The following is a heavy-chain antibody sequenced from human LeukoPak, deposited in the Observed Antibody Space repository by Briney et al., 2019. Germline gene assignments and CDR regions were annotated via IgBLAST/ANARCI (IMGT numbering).Heavy chain of an antibody. J-gene: IGHJ4*02. CDR3: ARAGRDGYIVFDS. D-gene: IGHD5-24*01. CDR2: IYYSGST. Sequence: SETLSLTCTVSGGSISSYYWSWIRQPPGKGLQWIGYIYYSGSTNYNPSLKNRVTISVDTSKNQCSLKLSSVTAADTAVYYCARAGRDGYIVFDSWGQGTLVTVSS. V-gene: IGHV4-59*01. CDR1: GGSISSYY.